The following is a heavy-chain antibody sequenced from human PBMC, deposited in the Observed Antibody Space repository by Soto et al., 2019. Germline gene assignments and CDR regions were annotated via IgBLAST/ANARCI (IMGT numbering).Heavy chain of an antibody. V-gene: IGHV1-18*01. CDR2: ISAYNGNT. CDR3: ARARSRGGDVEP. D-gene: IGHD6-19*01. CDR1: GYTFTSYC. J-gene: IGHJ5*02. Sequence: QVQLVQSGAEVKKPGASVKVSCTASGYTFTSYCISWARQAPGQGLEWMGWISAYNGNTNDAQKLQGRATMTTDTTTSTDYIELRSMSSDDKAVYYCARARSRGGDVEPWGQGPLVTLSS.